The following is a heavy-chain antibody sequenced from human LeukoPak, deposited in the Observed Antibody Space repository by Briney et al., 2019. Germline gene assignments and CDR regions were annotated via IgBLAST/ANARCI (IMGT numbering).Heavy chain of an antibody. Sequence: GGSLRLSCAASGFTFSNYWMNWVRQAPGKGLEWVANIDQDGSKKYYVDSVRGRFTISRDNAKNSLYLQMNSLRAEDTAVYYCAELGITMIGGVWGKGTTVTISS. D-gene: IGHD3-10*02. CDR3: AELGITMIGGV. CDR2: IDQDGSKK. V-gene: IGHV3-7*01. CDR1: GFTFSNYW. J-gene: IGHJ6*04.